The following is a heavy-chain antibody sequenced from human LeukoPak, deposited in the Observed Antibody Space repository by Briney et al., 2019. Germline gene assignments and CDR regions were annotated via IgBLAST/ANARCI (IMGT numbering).Heavy chain of an antibody. CDR2: MNPNSGNT. Sequence: GASVKVSCKASGYTFTSYDVNWVRQATGQGLEWMGWMNPNSGNTGYAQKFQGRVTMTRNTSISTAYMELSSLRSEDTAVYYCARTTYDSSGSGNWFDPWGQGTLVTVSS. V-gene: IGHV1-8*01. CDR1: GYTFTSYD. D-gene: IGHD3-22*01. CDR3: ARTTYDSSGSGNWFDP. J-gene: IGHJ5*02.